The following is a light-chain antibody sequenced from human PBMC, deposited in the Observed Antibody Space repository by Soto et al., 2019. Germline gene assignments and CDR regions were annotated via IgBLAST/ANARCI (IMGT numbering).Light chain of an antibody. V-gene: IGKV3-20*01. CDR1: QSVTSGY. Sequence: VLTQSPATLSFSPGERATLSCRASQSVTSGYLAWYQQIPGQSPRLLIYGASTRASGIPDRFSGSGSGTDFTLTISRLEPEDFAVYYCQQYGSSPKTFGQGTKVDIK. CDR3: QQYGSSPKT. J-gene: IGKJ1*01. CDR2: GAS.